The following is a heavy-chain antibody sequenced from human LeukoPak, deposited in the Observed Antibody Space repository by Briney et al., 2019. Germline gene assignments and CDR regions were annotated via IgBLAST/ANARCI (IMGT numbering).Heavy chain of an antibody. J-gene: IGHJ4*02. V-gene: IGHV3-7*04. CDR3: XRDHIVGPSNFDY. CDR2: INQGGNEK. Sequence: PGGSLRLSCAASGXXFSTYWMSWVXQAPGXGLEWVANINQGGNEKYYVDSVKGRFTISRDNAKNSLYLQMSSLRAEDTAVYYXXRDHIVGPSNFDYWGLGTLVTVSS. CDR1: GXXFSTYW. D-gene: IGHD1-26*01.